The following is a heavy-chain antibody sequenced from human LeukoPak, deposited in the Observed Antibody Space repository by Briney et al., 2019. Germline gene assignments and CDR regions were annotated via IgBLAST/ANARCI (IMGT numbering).Heavy chain of an antibody. J-gene: IGHJ4*02. CDR2: IRYDGSNK. CDR1: GFSFSNYG. Sequence: PGGSLRLSCEASGFSFSNYGMHWVRQAPGKGLEWVTFIRYDGSNKYYADSVKGRFTISRDNSKNTLYLQMNSLRAEDTAVYYCAKDGGGLPYYFDYWGQGTLVTVSS. D-gene: IGHD3-16*01. V-gene: IGHV3-30*02. CDR3: AKDGGGLPYYFDY.